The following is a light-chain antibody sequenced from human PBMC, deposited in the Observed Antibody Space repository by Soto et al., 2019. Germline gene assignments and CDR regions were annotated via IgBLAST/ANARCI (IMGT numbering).Light chain of an antibody. CDR3: QKYNSAPLT. J-gene: IGKJ4*01. CDR1: QSIRSY. Sequence: DIQLTQSPAYLFASVGDRFTITCLASQSIRSYLNWYQQKPGKAPKLLIYAASSLQTGVSSRFSGSGSGTDFTLTISSLQPEDVATYYCQKYNSAPLTFGGGTKVDIK. CDR2: AAS. V-gene: IGKV1-39*01.